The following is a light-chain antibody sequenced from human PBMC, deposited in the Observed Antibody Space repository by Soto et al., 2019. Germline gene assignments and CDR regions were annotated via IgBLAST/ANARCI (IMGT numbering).Light chain of an antibody. Sequence: EIVFTQSPGTLALSPGERATLSCRASQSVNSRLAWYQHKPGQAPRLLISGASNRASGIPARFSGSGSGTDFTLTISSLEPEDFAVYYCQQRSNWPPGFGQGTRLEIK. V-gene: IGKV3-11*01. CDR1: QSVNSR. CDR3: QQRSNWPPG. J-gene: IGKJ5*01. CDR2: GAS.